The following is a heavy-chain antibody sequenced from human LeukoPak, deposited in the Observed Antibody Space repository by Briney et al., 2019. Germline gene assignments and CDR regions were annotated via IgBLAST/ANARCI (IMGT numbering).Heavy chain of an antibody. CDR3: ARKLTTGAPIDY. V-gene: IGHV4-59*01. CDR2: IYYSGST. J-gene: IGHJ4*02. D-gene: IGHD4-17*01. CDR1: GGSISSYY. Sequence: PSETLSLTCTVSGGSISSYYWSWIRQPPGKGLEWIGYIYYSGSTNYNPSLKSRGTISVDTSKNQFSLKLSSVTAADTAVYYCARKLTTGAPIDYWGQGTLVTVSS.